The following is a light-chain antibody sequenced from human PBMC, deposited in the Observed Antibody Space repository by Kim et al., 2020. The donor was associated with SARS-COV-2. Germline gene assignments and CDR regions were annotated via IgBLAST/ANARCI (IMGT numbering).Light chain of an antibody. CDR1: KLGDKY. CDR2: QDS. J-gene: IGLJ2*01. V-gene: IGLV3-1*01. CDR3: QACDSSTVV. Sequence: PGQTASITCSGEKLGDKYACWYQQKPGQSPVLVIYQDSKRPSGIPERFSGSNSGNTATLTISGTQAMDEADYYCQACDSSTVVFGGGTQLTVL.